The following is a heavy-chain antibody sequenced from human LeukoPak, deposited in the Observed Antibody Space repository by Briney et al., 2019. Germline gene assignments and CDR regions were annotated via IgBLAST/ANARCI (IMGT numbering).Heavy chain of an antibody. J-gene: IGHJ4*02. V-gene: IGHV3-30*02. CDR3: AKDTRLILGTTMDY. CDR2: IRFDGSNK. Sequence: PGGSLRLSCAASGFTFSSYGMHWVRQAPGKGLEWVAFIRFDGSNKYYADSVKGRFTISRDNSKNTLYLQMNSLRAEDTAVYYCAKDTRLILGTTMDYWGQGTLVIVSS. D-gene: IGHD1-7*01. CDR1: GFTFSSYG.